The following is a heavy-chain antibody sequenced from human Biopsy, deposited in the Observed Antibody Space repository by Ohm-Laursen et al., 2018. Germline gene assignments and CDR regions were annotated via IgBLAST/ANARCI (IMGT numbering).Heavy chain of an antibody. Sequence: SLRLSCTASGFIFDDYAMHWVRQAPGKGLEWVSGISWDSGRIDYADSVKGRFTISRDNAKNSLYLQMNSLRAEDTALYYCAKDSGGPPLRELFHWGQGNLVTVSS. J-gene: IGHJ4*02. V-gene: IGHV3-9*01. CDR1: GFIFDDYA. CDR3: AKDSGGPPLRELFH. D-gene: IGHD3-16*01. CDR2: ISWDSGRI.